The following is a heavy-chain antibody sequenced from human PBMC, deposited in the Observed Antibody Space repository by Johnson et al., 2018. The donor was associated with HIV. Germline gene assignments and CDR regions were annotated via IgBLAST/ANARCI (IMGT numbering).Heavy chain of an antibody. J-gene: IGHJ3*02. V-gene: IGHV3-7*01. Sequence: MQLVESGGGVVQPGRSLRLSCAASGFTFSSYAMSWVRQAPGKGLQWVANIKQDESEKYYVDSVKGRFSISRDNAKNSLYLQMNSLTAEDTAVYYCAKDFYHYDSSGYSALDMWGQGTMVTVSS. CDR1: GFTFSSYA. D-gene: IGHD3-22*01. CDR3: AKDFYHYDSSGYSALDM. CDR2: IKQDESEK.